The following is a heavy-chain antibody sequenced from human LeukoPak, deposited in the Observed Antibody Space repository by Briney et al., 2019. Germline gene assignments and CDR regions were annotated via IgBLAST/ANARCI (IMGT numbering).Heavy chain of an antibody. D-gene: IGHD6-13*01. J-gene: IGHJ4*02. CDR1: GASITTGISF. Sequence: SETLSLTCSVSGASITTGISFWTWIRQHPGTGLEWIGYITNSGSTYSNPSLKSRVMISSDTSKNQFSLKLSSVTAADTAVYYCARGVYIAAAQYAYWGQGTLVTVSS. V-gene: IGHV4-31*03. CDR3: ARGVYIAAAQYAY. CDR2: ITNSGST.